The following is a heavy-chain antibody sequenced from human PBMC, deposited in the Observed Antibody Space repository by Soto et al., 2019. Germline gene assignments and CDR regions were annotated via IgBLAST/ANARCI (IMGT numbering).Heavy chain of an antibody. CDR3: TSSASPDAY. CDR2: INSGSTSV. J-gene: IGHJ4*02. CDR1: GFDFNSYS. D-gene: IGHD1-26*01. Sequence: EVQLVESGGGLVQPGGSLRLSCVASGFDFNSYSMNWVRQAPGKGLEWISYINSGSTSVFYADSVKGRFTISRDNAKNSLYLQMNSLSAEDTAVYYCTSSASPDAYWGQGTLVTVSS. V-gene: IGHV3-48*01.